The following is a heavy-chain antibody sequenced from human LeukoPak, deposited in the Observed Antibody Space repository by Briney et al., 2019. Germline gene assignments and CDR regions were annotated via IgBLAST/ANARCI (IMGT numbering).Heavy chain of an antibody. D-gene: IGHD3-16*02. V-gene: IGHV4-4*07. CDR2: IYTSGST. Sequence: PSETLSLTCTVSGGSTSSYYWSWIRQPAGKGLEWIGRIYTSGSTNYNPSLKSRVTMSVDTSKNQFSLKLSSVTAADTAVYYCARDSDYVWGSYRYTSVWYFDLWGRGTLVTVSS. J-gene: IGHJ2*01. CDR1: GGSTSSYY. CDR3: ARDSDYVWGSYRYTSVWYFDL.